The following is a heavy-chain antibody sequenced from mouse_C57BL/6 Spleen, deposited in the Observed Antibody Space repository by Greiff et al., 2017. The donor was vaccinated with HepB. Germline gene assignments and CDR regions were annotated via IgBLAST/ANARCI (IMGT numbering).Heavy chain of an antibody. CDR2: IYPGDGDT. V-gene: IGHV1-82*01. CDR3: ARDGNYRDAMDY. Sequence: VQLQESGPELVKPGASVKISCKASGYAFSSSWMNWVKQRPGKGLEWIGRIYPGDGDTNYNGKFKGKATLTADKSSSTAYMQLSSLTSEDSAVYFWARDGNYRDAMDYWGQGTSVTVSS. J-gene: IGHJ4*01. D-gene: IGHD2-1*01. CDR1: GYAFSSSW.